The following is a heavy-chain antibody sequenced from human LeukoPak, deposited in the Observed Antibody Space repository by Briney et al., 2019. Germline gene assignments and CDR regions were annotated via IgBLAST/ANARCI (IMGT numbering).Heavy chain of an antibody. Sequence: SETLSLTCTVSGGSISSASYYWGWIRQPPGKGLEWIGSIYYSGSTYYNPSLKSRVTISLDTSENHFSLTLSSVTAADTAVYYCARVRAAPINSGFDYWGQGTLVTVSS. V-gene: IGHV4-39*02. J-gene: IGHJ4*02. CDR2: IYYSGST. D-gene: IGHD6-13*01. CDR3: ARVRAAPINSGFDY. CDR1: GGSISSASYY.